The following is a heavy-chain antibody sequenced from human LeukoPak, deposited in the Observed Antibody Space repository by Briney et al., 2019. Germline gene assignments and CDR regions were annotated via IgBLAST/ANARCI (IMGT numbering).Heavy chain of an antibody. V-gene: IGHV3-23*01. D-gene: IGHD3-10*01. Sequence: GGSLRLSCAASGFMFSSYAMNWVRQVPGKGLEWASTISNTGASTYYADSVKGRFTISRDNPKNTLYLQMNSLRAEDTAVYYCATPLWFGELWGAFDFWGQGTLVTVSS. CDR2: ISNTGAST. J-gene: IGHJ4*02. CDR3: ATPLWFGELWGAFDF. CDR1: GFMFSSYA.